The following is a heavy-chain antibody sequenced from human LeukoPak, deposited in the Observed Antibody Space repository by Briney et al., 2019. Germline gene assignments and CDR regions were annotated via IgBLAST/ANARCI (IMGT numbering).Heavy chain of an antibody. Sequence: ASVKVSCKASGYTFSSYDINWVRQAAGQGLEWMGWVHPNSGNTGYAQMFQDRITITRNTSIGTAFMELSSLTSEDTAVYYCARVRHYYGSRGYYYTMDVWGQGTSVIVSS. J-gene: IGHJ6*02. V-gene: IGHV1-8*03. D-gene: IGHD3-10*01. CDR3: ARVRHYYGSRGYYYTMDV. CDR1: GYTFSSYD. CDR2: VHPNSGNT.